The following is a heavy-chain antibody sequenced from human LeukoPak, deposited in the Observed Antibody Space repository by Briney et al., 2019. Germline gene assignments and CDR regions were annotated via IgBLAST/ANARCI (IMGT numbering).Heavy chain of an antibody. V-gene: IGHV3-48*01. D-gene: IGHD2-2*01. Sequence: GGSLRLSCAASGFTFSSYSMNWVRQAPGKGLEWVSYISSSSSTIYYADSVKGRFTISRDNAKNSLYLQMNSLRAEDTAVYYCARGGASSTSLGYCSSTSCLDYWGQGTLVTVSS. CDR2: ISSSSSTI. CDR1: GFTFSSYS. CDR3: ARGGASSTSLGYCSSTSCLDY. J-gene: IGHJ4*02.